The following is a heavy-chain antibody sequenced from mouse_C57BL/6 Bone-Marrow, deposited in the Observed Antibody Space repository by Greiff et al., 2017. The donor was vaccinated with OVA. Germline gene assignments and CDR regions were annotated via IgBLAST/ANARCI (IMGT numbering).Heavy chain of an antibody. Sequence: VQLKESGGGLVQPGGSLKLSCAASGFTFSDYYMYWVRQTPDKRLEWVATISSGGSYTYYPDSVKGRFTISRDNAKNTLYLQMSSLKSEDTAMYYCARPVYDGYPHYAMDYWGQGTSVTVSS. V-gene: IGHV5-6*01. D-gene: IGHD2-3*01. CDR2: ISSGGSYT. J-gene: IGHJ4*01. CDR3: ARPVYDGYPHYAMDY. CDR1: GFTFSDYY.